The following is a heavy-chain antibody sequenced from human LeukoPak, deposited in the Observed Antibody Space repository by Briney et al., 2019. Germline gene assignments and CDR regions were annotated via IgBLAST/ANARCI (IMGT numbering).Heavy chain of an antibody. J-gene: IGHJ4*02. D-gene: IGHD6-6*01. V-gene: IGHV3-30*02. Sequence: PGGSLRLSCAASGFTFSSYGMHWVRQAPGKGLEWVAFIRYDGSNKYYADSVKGRFTISRDNSKNTLYLQMNSLRAEDTAVYYCAKDKKVGAARLRPLYYFDYWGQGTLVTVSS. CDR3: AKDKKVGAARLRPLYYFDY. CDR1: GFTFSSYG. CDR2: IRYDGSNK.